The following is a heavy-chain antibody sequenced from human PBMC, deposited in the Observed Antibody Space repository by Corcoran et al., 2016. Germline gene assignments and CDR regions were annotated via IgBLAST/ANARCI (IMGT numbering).Heavy chain of an antibody. CDR1: GDSVSSNSAA. J-gene: IGHJ3*02. CDR3: ARQSLPGTYGDYDRAFDI. Sequence: QVQLQQSGPGLAKPSQTLSLTCAISGDSVSSNSAAWNWIRQSPSRGLEWLGRTYYRSKWYNDYAVSVKSRITINPDTSKNQFSLKLSSVTAADTAVYYCARQSLPGTYGDYDRAFDIWGQGTMFTVSS. D-gene: IGHD4-17*01. V-gene: IGHV6-1*01. CDR2: TYYRSKWYN.